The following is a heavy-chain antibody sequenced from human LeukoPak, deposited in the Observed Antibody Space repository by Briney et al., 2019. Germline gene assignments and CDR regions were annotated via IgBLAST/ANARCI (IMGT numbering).Heavy chain of an antibody. J-gene: IGHJ4*02. V-gene: IGHV3-33*01. CDR1: GFTFSSYG. CDR3: ARDKLGRGVITATIDY. CDR2: IWYDGSNK. Sequence: GGSLRLSCAASGFTFSSYGMHWVRQAPGKGLEWVAVIWYDGSNKYYADSVKGRFTISRDNSKNTLYLQMNSLRAEDTAVYYCARDKLGRGVITATIDYWGQGILVTVSS. D-gene: IGHD3-10*01.